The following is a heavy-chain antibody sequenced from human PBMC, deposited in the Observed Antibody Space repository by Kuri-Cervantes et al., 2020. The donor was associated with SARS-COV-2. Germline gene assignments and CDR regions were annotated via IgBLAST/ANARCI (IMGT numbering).Heavy chain of an antibody. CDR2: ISSSSSTI. V-gene: IGHV3-48*01. CDR1: GFTFSSYS. CDR3: AREGERAGYYYYYYYMDV. Sequence: GESLKISCAASGFTFSSYSMNWVRQAPGKGLEWVSYISSSSSTIYYADSVKGRFTISRDNAKNSLYLQMNSLRAEDTAVYYCAREGERAGYYYYYYYMDVWGKGTTVTVSS. J-gene: IGHJ6*03. D-gene: IGHD3-16*01.